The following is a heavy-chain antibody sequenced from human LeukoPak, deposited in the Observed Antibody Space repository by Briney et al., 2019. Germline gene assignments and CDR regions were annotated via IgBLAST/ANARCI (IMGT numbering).Heavy chain of an antibody. Sequence: GGSLRLSCVASGLTLSRYWMSWVRQAPGKGLEWVANIKQDGSEKYYVDSVKGRFTISRDNAKNSLYLQVNSLKAEDTAMYYCASLLGEATLFDSWGQGTLVTVSS. CDR1: GLTLSRYW. CDR3: ASLLGEATLFDS. CDR2: IKQDGSEK. V-gene: IGHV3-7*01. J-gene: IGHJ4*02. D-gene: IGHD1-26*01.